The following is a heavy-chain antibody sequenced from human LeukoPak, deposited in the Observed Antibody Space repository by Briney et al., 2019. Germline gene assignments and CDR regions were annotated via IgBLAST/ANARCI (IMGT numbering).Heavy chain of an antibody. J-gene: IGHJ5*02. V-gene: IGHV4-59*11. Sequence: SETLSLTCTVSGGSISSHYWSWIRQPPGKGLEWIGYIYYSGSTNYNPSLKSRVTISVDTSKNQFSLRLSSVTAADTAMYYCALGVRGYSTWGDWFDPWGQGTLVPVSS. D-gene: IGHD5-18*01. CDR3: ALGVRGYSTWGDWFDP. CDR1: GGSISSHY. CDR2: IYYSGST.